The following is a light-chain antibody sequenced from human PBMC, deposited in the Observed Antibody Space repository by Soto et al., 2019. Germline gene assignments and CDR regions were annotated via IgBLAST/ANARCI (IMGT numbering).Light chain of an antibody. CDR1: SSDVGGYNY. CDR3: SVYTSSSTLYV. J-gene: IGLJ1*01. Sequence: QSVLTQPASVSGSPGQWITISCTGTSSDVGGYNYVSWYQQHPGKAPKLMIYDVSNRPSGVSNRFSGSKSGNTASLTISGIQAEDEADHYGSVYTSSSTLYVFGTGTKLTFL. CDR2: DVS. V-gene: IGLV2-14*01.